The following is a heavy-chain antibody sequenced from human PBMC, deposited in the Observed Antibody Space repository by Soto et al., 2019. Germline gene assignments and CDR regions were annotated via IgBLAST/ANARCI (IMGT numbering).Heavy chain of an antibody. D-gene: IGHD5-12*01. V-gene: IGHV1-69*13. CDR3: ATNEGRDGYSFDY. CDR2: IIPIFGTP. J-gene: IGHJ4*02. CDR1: GVTFSRQD. Sequence: GASVKVSCKASGVTFSRQDMSWVREAPGQGLEWMGGIIPIFGTPQYAEKFQDRVTITADESTSTAYMVLSSLTSEDTAVYYCATNEGRDGYSFDYWGQGTLVTVYS.